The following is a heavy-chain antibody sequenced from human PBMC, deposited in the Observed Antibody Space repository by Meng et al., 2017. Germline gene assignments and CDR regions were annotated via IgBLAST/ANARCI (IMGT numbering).Heavy chain of an antibody. CDR2: ISSSSSYI. V-gene: IGHV3-21*01. D-gene: IGHD3-10*01. J-gene: IGHJ6*02. Sequence: LVQSGSELKKPGASVKLSCKASGYTFTSYAMNWVRQAPGKGLEWVSSISSSSSYIYYADSVKGRFTISRDNAKNSLYLQMNSLRAEDTAVYYCARDIDYGSGSYSFRYYYYYGMDVWGQGTTVTVSS. CDR1: GYTFTSYA. CDR3: ARDIDYGSGSYSFRYYYYYGMDV.